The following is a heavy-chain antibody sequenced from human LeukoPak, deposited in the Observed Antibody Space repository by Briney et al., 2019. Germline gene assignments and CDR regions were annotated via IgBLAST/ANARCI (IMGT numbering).Heavy chain of an antibody. CDR2: IKSKTDGGTT. J-gene: IGHJ4*02. Sequence: GGSLRLSCAASGITFSNAWMSWVRQAPGKGLEWVGRIKSKTDGGTTDHAAPVKGRFTISRDDPKNTLYLQMNSLKTEDTAVYYCTTGGPCGGDRYFPDYWGQGTLVTVSS. V-gene: IGHV3-15*01. CDR1: GITFSNAW. D-gene: IGHD2-21*01. CDR3: TTGGPCGGDRYFPDY.